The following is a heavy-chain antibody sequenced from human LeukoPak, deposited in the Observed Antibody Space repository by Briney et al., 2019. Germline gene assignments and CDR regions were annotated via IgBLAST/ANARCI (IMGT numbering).Heavy chain of an antibody. CDR1: GGSISSSSYY. V-gene: IGHV4-39*07. CDR2: IYYSGST. D-gene: IGHD2-2*01. CDR3: ARGLGEAAAMVY. J-gene: IGHJ4*02. Sequence: PSETLSLTCTVSGGSISSSSYYWGWIRQPPGKGLEWIGSIYYSGSTYYNPSLKSRVTISVDTSKNQFSLELSSVTAADTAVYYCARGLGEAAAMVYWGQGTLVTVSS.